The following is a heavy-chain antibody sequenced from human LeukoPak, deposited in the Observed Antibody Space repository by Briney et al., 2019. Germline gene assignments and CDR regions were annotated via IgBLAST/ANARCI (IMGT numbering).Heavy chain of an antibody. D-gene: IGHD6-25*01. CDR3: ARDRSPIAADGMDV. Sequence: PGGSLRLSCAASGFTFSSYSINWVRQAPGKGLEWVSSISTGSSYIYYADSVKGRFTISRDNAKNSLYLQMNRVRAEDTAVFYCARDRSPIAADGMDVWGRGTTVTVSS. V-gene: IGHV3-21*01. J-gene: IGHJ6*02. CDR1: GFTFSSYS. CDR2: ISTGSSYI.